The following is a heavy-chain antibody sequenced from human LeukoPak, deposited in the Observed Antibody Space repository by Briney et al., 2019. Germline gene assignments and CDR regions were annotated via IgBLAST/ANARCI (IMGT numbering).Heavy chain of an antibody. J-gene: IGHJ3*02. CDR3: ARDRGMGSYDFWSGYSDAFDI. CDR2: VWYDGLNR. V-gene: IGHV3-33*01. Sequence: GGSLRLSCVASGFNFSSYGMHWVRQTPGKGLEWVAVVWYDGLNRYYADSVRGRFTISRDNSKNTLYLQMNSLRAEDTAVYYCARDRGMGSYDFWSGYSDAFDIWGQGTMVTVSS. D-gene: IGHD3-3*01. CDR1: GFNFSSYG.